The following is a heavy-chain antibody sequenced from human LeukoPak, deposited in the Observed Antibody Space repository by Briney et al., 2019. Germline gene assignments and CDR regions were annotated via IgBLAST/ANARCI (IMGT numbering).Heavy chain of an antibody. CDR2: ISGSGGST. Sequence: PGGSLRLSCAASGFTFSSYSMNWVRQAPGKGLEWVSAISGSGGSTYYADSVKGRFTISRDNSKNTLYLQMNSLRAEDTAVYYCAKDSAGATPYYFDYWGQGTLVTVSS. CDR3: AKDSAGATPYYFDY. CDR1: GFTFSSYS. V-gene: IGHV3-23*01. J-gene: IGHJ4*02. D-gene: IGHD1-26*01.